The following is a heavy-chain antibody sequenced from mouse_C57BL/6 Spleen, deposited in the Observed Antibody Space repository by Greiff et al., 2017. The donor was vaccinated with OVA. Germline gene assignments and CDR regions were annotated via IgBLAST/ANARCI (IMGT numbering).Heavy chain of an antibody. V-gene: IGHV1-5*01. J-gene: IGHJ3*01. CDR2: IYPGNSDT. D-gene: IGHD2-4*01. CDR1: GYTFTSYW. CDR3: TRKNYYDYDGGFAY. Sequence: VQLQQSGTVLARPGASVKMSCKTSGYTFTSYWMHWVKQRPGQGLEWIGAIYPGNSDTSYNQKFKGKAKLTAVTSASTAYMELSSLTNEDSAVYYCTRKNYYDYDGGFAYWGQGTLVTVSA.